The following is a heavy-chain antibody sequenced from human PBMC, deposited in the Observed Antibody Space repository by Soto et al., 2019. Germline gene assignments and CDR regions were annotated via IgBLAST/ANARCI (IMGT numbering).Heavy chain of an antibody. CDR2: SYYSGST. V-gene: IGHV4-39*01. CDR1: GGSISSSSYY. D-gene: IGHD4-4*01. Sequence: PSETLSLTCTVSGGSISSSSYYWGWIRQPPGKGLEWIGRSYYSGSTHYNPSLKSRVTISVDTSKTQFPLKLSSVTAADTAVYYCARHFRLYSNSNWFDPWGQGTLVTVSS. CDR3: ARHFRLYSNSNWFDP. J-gene: IGHJ5*02.